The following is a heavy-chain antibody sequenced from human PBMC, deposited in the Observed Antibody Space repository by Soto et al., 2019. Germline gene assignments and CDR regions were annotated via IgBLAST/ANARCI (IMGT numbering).Heavy chain of an antibody. CDR3: VRALVAATGFFEY. J-gene: IGHJ4*02. D-gene: IGHD5-12*01. CDR1: GFTFSTYG. Sequence: XGSLRLTCAASGFTFSTYGMNWVRQAPGKGLEWVSSISSSSTDVFYSDSVKGRFTISRDNAKNSLYLQMNSLRAVDTAVYYCVRALVAATGFFEYWGLGTLVTVSS. CDR2: ISSSSTDV. V-gene: IGHV3-21*01.